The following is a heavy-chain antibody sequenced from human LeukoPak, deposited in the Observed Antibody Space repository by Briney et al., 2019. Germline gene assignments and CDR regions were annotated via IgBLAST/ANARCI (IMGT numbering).Heavy chain of an antibody. CDR1: GYSFTSYW. CDR3: ASGYGYGGNPSTDY. D-gene: IGHD4-23*01. CDR2: ISAYNGNT. V-gene: IGHV1-18*04. Sequence: GESLKISCKGSGYSFTSYWIGWVRQAPGQGLEWMGWISAYNGNTNYAQKLQGRVTMTTDTSTSAAYMELRSLRSDDTAEYYCASGYGYGGNPSTDYWGQGTLVTVSS. J-gene: IGHJ4*02.